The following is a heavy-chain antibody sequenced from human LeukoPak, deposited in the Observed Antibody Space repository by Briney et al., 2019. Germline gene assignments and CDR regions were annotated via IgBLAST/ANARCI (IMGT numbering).Heavy chain of an antibody. Sequence: SETLSLTCAVYGGSFSVHYWSWIRQPPGKGLEWIGEINHSGSTNYNPSLKSRVTISVDTSKNQFSLKLSSVTAADTAVYYCARVQGSYYYGSSSYRYYWYFDLWGRGTLVTVSS. CDR1: GGSFSVHY. CDR2: INHSGST. J-gene: IGHJ2*01. V-gene: IGHV4-34*01. CDR3: ARVQGSYYYGSSSYRYYWYFDL. D-gene: IGHD3-22*01.